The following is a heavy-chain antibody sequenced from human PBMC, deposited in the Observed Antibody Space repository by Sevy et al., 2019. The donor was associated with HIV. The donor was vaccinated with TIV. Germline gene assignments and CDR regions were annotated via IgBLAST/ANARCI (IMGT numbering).Heavy chain of an antibody. CDR3: ARAHRHGEGNYYRYYYYAMDV. CDR2: VNWNGGST. J-gene: IGHJ6*02. Sequence: GGSLRLSCATSGFNFDDYAMSWVRQAPGKGLEWVSGVNWNGGSTAYADSVRGRFTITRDTAKKSVFLQMNSLRAEDTALFYCARAHRHGEGNYYRYYYYAMDVWGQGTTVTV. CDR1: GFNFDDYA. D-gene: IGHD3-10*01. V-gene: IGHV3-20*04.